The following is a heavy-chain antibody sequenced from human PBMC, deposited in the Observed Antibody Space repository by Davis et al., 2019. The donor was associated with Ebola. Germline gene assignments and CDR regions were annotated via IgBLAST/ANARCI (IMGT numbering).Heavy chain of an antibody. CDR2: INPNTGGT. V-gene: IGHV1-2*05. D-gene: IGHD3-10*01. CDR3: ARETYYYGSGGYGMDV. J-gene: IGHJ6*02. CDR1: GYTFTGYY. Sequence: ASVKVSCKASGYTFTGYYMHWVRQAPGQGLEWMGRINPNTGGTLYARNFEGRVTMTRDTSINTAYMELRRLRSDDTVVYYCARETYYYGSGGYGMDVWGQGTTVTVSS.